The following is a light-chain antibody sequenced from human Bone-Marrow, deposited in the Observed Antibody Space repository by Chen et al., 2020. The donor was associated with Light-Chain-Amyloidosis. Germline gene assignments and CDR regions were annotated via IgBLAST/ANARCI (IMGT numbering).Light chain of an antibody. J-gene: IGLJ3*02. CDR3: QVWDRSSDRPV. V-gene: IGLV3-21*02. CDR2: DYS. CDR1: NIGSTS. Sequence: SYVLPQPSSVSVAPGQTATLACGGNNIGSTSVHWYQQTPGQAPLLVVYDYSDRPSGIPERLSGSNSGNTATLTISRVEAGDEADYYCQVWDRSSDRPVFGGGTKLTVL.